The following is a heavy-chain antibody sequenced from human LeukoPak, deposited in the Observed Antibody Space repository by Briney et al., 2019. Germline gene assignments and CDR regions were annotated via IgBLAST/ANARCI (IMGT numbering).Heavy chain of an antibody. V-gene: IGHV3-7*01. CDR1: GFTFSSYW. Sequence: GGSPRLSCAASGFTFSSYWMSWVRQAPGKGLEWVANIKQDGSEKYYVDSVKGRFTVSRDNAKNSLYLQMNSLRAEDTAVYYCARDRGRGYSYGYGLNYYYYMDVWGKGITVTVSS. CDR3: ARDRGRGYSYGYGLNYYYYMDV. CDR2: IKQDGSEK. J-gene: IGHJ6*03. D-gene: IGHD5-18*01.